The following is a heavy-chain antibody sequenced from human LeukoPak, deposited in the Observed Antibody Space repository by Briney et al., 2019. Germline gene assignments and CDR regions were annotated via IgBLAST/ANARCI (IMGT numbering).Heavy chain of an antibody. CDR1: GFTFSTYS. V-gene: IGHV3-48*02. CDR3: ARDLKVGAPSSGFDY. D-gene: IGHD1-26*01. Sequence: GGSLRLSCAASGFTFSTYSINWVRQAPGKGLEWISYITSSSSTIFYADSVKGRFTISRDNAKSSLYLQMNSLRDEDTAVYYCARDLKVGAPSSGFDYWGQGTLVTVSS. CDR2: ITSSSSTI. J-gene: IGHJ4*02.